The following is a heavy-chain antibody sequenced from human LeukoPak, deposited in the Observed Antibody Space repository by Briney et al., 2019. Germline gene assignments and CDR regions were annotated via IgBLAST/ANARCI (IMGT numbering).Heavy chain of an antibody. D-gene: IGHD1-26*01. J-gene: IGHJ6*02. Sequence: GGSLRLSCAASGFTVSSNYMSWVRQAPGKGLEWVSVIYSGGSTYYADSVKGRFTISRDNSKNTLYLQMNSLRAEDTAVYYCAGGIVGAAIYYYYGMDVWGQGTTVTVSS. CDR2: IYSGGST. V-gene: IGHV3-66*01. CDR3: AGGIVGAAIYYYYGMDV. CDR1: GFTVSSNY.